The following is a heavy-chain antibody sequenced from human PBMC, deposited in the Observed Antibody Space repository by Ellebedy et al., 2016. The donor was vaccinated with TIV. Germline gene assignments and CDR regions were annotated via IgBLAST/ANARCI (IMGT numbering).Heavy chain of an antibody. Sequence: SETLSLTXTVSGGSISSSGYYWGWVRQPPGEGLEWIASISYSGRTYYNPSLKSRVTESADTSKNQFSLKVTSVTAADTAVYYCARYGDNGADFWGQGTLVTVSS. V-gene: IGHV4-39*07. CDR1: GGSISSSGYY. CDR3: ARYGDNGADF. D-gene: IGHD4-17*01. J-gene: IGHJ4*02. CDR2: ISYSGRT.